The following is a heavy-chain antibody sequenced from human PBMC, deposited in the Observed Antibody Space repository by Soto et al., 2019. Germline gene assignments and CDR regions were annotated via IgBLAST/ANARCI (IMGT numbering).Heavy chain of an antibody. CDR1: VFTFSTFA. CDR3: AKDRPTTSSSKMDV. D-gene: IGHD6-6*01. J-gene: IGHJ6*04. Sequence: GGSLILSCAASVFTFSTFAMSWVRQAPGKGLEWVSTISGGGDGTYYADSVKGRFTISRDNSKNTMYLQMDSLRAEDTAVYYCAKDRPTTSSSKMDVWGKGTTVTVSS. CDR2: ISGGGDGT. V-gene: IGHV3-23*01.